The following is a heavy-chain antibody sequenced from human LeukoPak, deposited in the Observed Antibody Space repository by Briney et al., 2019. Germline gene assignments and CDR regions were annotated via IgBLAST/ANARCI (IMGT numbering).Heavy chain of an antibody. J-gene: IGHJ4*02. V-gene: IGHV3-23*01. CDR3: AKATYSSSWNLYFDY. D-gene: IGHD6-13*01. Sequence: GGSLRLSCATSGVSFSSYAMSWVRQAPGKGLEWVSSVSGSGDSTYYADSVKGRFTISRDNSKNTLYLQMNSLRAEDTAVYHCAKATYSSSWNLYFDYWGQGTLVTVSS. CDR1: GVSFSSYA. CDR2: VSGSGDST.